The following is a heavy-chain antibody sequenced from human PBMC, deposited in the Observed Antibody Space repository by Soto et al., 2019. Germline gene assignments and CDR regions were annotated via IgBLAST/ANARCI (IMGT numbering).Heavy chain of an antibody. J-gene: IGHJ4*02. Sequence: GGSLRLSCAASGFIFKMYWMHWVRQSPGRGLVWISRIYNDGTYSDYADSVRGRFTISRDNVNDTLYLQMNNLRAEDSGLYYCTRGPRPISTGTGAYWGQGTQV. CDR3: TRGPRPISTGTGAY. CDR1: GFIFKMYW. V-gene: IGHV3-74*01. D-gene: IGHD3-10*01. CDR2: IYNDGTYS.